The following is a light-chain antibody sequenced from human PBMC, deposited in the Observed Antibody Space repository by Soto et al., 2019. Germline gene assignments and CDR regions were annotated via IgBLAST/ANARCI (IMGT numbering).Light chain of an antibody. CDR2: GDS. Sequence: AIQMTQSPSSLSASVGHSVTLSCRASQGIGNALGWYQQKPGKRPKVLIYGDSNLQSGVPPRFSGSGSGTDFTLAISSLQPEDSATYYCQQLNTYPFVGPGTRLEIK. V-gene: IGKV1-6*01. CDR1: QGIGNA. J-gene: IGKJ5*01. CDR3: QQLNTYPF.